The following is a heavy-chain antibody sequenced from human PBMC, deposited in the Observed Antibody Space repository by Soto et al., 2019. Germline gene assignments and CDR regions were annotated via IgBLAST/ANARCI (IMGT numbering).Heavy chain of an antibody. D-gene: IGHD3-3*01. J-gene: IGHJ6*04. CDR2: ISYDGSNK. V-gene: IGHV3-30-3*01. Sequence: GGSLRLSCAASGFTFSSYAMHWVRQAPGKGLEWVAVISYDGSNKYYADSVKGRFTISRDNSKNTLYLQLNSLRAEDTAVYYCATLRVLEWLPDYYGMDGWGKGTTVTVSS. CDR3: ATLRVLEWLPDYYGMDG. CDR1: GFTFSSYA.